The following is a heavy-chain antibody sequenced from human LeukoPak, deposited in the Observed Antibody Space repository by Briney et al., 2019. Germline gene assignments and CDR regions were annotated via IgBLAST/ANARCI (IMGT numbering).Heavy chain of an antibody. J-gene: IGHJ4*02. CDR2: IIPIFGTA. CDR1: GSTFSSYA. D-gene: IGHD5-18*01. CDR3: ARDGYSYGFTPDTIDY. V-gene: IGHV1-69*01. Sequence: GASVKVSCKASGSTFSSYAISWVRQAPGQGLEWMGGIIPIFGTANYAQKFQGRVTITADESTSTAYMELSSLRSEDTAVYYCARDGYSYGFTPDTIDYWGQGTLVTVSS.